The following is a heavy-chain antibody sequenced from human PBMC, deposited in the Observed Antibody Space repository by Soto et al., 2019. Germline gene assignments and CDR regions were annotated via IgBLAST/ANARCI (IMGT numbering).Heavy chain of an antibody. CDR3: ARDRGRDFGVVIIRGYYYGMDV. J-gene: IGHJ6*02. V-gene: IGHV3-23*05. CDR2: VDRGSGT. CDR1: GFTFRDYP. Sequence: EVQLLESGGGLEQPGGSLRLSCATSGFTFRDYPMTWVRRAPGQGLEWVSTVDRGSGTYYSDSVKGRFTISRDNAKNSLYLQMNSLRAEDTAVYYCARDRGRDFGVVIIRGYYYGMDVWGQGTTVTVSS. D-gene: IGHD3-3*01.